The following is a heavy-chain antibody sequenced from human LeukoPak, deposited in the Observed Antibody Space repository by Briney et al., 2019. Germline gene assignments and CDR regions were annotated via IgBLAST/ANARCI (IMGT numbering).Heavy chain of an antibody. J-gene: IGHJ4*02. V-gene: IGHV4-59*01. CDR1: GGSISSYY. CDR2: IYYSGST. Sequence: PSETLSLTCTVSGGSISSYYWSWIRQPPGKGLEWIAYIYYSGSTNYNPSLKSRVTMSVDTSKNQFSLKLSSVTAADTAVYYCARGDGIVDYWGQGTLVTVSS. CDR3: ARGDGIVDY. D-gene: IGHD3-16*02.